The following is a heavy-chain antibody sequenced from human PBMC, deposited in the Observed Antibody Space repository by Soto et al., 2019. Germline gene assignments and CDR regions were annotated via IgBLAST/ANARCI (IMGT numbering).Heavy chain of an antibody. CDR2: IKQDGSEK. CDR1: GFTFSSYW. CDR3: ARDRTNWGPYYFDY. V-gene: IGHV3-7*03. Sequence: GGSLRLSCAASGFTFSSYWMSWVRQAPGKGLEWVANIKQDGSEKYYVDSVKGRFTISRDNAKNSLYLQMNSLRAEDTVVYYCARDRTNWGPYYFDYWGQGTLVTVSS. D-gene: IGHD7-27*01. J-gene: IGHJ4*02.